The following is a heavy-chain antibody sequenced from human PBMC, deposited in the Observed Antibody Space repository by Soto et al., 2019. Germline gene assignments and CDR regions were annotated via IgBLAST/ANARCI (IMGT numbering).Heavy chain of an antibody. CDR2: IWYDGSNK. J-gene: IGHJ4*02. CDR1: GFTFTDHG. Sequence: GGSLRLSCVASGFTFTDHGMHWVRQAPGKGLEWVAVIWYDGSNKYYGDSVKGRFTISRDNSKNTLYLQMNSLRAEDTAVYYCARVLASCSGGSCYIDFWGQGTLVTVSS. D-gene: IGHD2-15*01. V-gene: IGHV3-33*01. CDR3: ARVLASCSGGSCYIDF.